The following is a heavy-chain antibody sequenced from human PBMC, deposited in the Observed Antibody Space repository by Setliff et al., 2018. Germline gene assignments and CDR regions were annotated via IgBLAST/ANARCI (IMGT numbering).Heavy chain of an antibody. J-gene: IGHJ1*01. Sequence: PSETLSLTCAVSGFSISSGYYWGWIRQPPGKGLEWIVNIHHSGKAYYNPSLKSRVTMSVDTSKNHVSLKLSSVTAADTAVYFCARAHCIGGYCYYGYFQYWGQGTLVTVSS. D-gene: IGHD2-21*02. CDR3: ARAHCIGGYCYYGYFQY. CDR2: IHHSGKA. V-gene: IGHV4-38-2*01. CDR1: GFSISSGYY.